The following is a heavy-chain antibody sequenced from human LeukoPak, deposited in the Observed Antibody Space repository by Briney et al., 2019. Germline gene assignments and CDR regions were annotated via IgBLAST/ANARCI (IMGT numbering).Heavy chain of an antibody. CDR1: GFTFSSYA. D-gene: IGHD2-2*01. V-gene: IGHV3-23*01. CDR3: AKDMTLGYCSSTSCSHAQIYYYYGMDV. J-gene: IGHJ6*02. CDR2: ISGSGGST. Sequence: GGSLRLSCAASGFTFSSYAMSWVRQAPGKGLEWVSAISGSGGSTYYADSVKGRFTISRDNSKNTLYLQMNSLRAEDTAAYYCAKDMTLGYCSSTSCSHAQIYYYYGMDVWGQGTTVTVSS.